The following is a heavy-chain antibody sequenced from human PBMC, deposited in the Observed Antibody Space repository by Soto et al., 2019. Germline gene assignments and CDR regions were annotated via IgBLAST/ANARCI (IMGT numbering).Heavy chain of an antibody. Sequence: VGSLRLSCASSVFTFSSYSMNWVRHSPGKGLEWVSFSSSSSNYIYYADSVKGRFTISRDNAKNSLYLQMNTLGADDTAVYYCARDGPSSGWNQDAFDIWGQGTMVTVSS. CDR1: VFTFSSYS. J-gene: IGHJ3*02. CDR2: SSSSSNYI. CDR3: ARDGPSSGWNQDAFDI. V-gene: IGHV3-21*01. D-gene: IGHD6-19*01.